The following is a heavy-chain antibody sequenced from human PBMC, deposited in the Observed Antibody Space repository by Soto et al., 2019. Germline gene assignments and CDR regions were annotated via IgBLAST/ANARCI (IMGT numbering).Heavy chain of an antibody. CDR2: TRNKAKTYTT. J-gene: IGHJ3*02. V-gene: IGHV3-72*01. CDR3: VRVTKAVGGADALDI. Sequence: EVQLVESGGGLVQPGGSLRLSCAASGFTFSDHYMDWVRQAPGKGLEWVGRTRNKAKTYTTEYAASVQGRFTISRDDSKNSLYLQMNSLKIEDTAVYYCVRVTKAVGGADALDIWGQGTTVTVSS. CDR1: GFTFSDHY. D-gene: IGHD6-19*01.